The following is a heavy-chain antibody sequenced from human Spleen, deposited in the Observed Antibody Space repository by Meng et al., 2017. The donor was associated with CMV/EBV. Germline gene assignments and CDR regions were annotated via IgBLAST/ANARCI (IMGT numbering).Heavy chain of an antibody. J-gene: IGHJ4*02. V-gene: IGHV6-1*01. CDR3: ARDLGLWFGEFDN. D-gene: IGHD3-10*01. CDR2: TYYRSKWYN. Sequence: SQTLSLTCAISGDSVSSNSAAWNWIRQSPSRGLEWLGRTYYRSKWYNDYAVSVKSRITINPDTFKNQFSLHPNSVTPEDTAVYYCARDLGLWFGEFDNWGQGTLVTVSS. CDR1: GDSVSSNSAA.